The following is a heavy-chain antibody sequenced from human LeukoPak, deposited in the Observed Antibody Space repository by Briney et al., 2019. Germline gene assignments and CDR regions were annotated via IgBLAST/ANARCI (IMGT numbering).Heavy chain of an antibody. D-gene: IGHD1-26*01. J-gene: IGHJ4*02. V-gene: IGHV3-7*01. CDR2: MNQDEGEK. CDR3: AREWHATFDY. Sequence: GGSLRLSCAASGFTFSSYWMSWVRQAPGKGLEWVANMNQDEGEKYYVDSVKGRFTISRDNAKNSLFLQMNSLRAEDTAVYYCAREWHATFDYWGQGTLVTISS. CDR1: GFTFSSYW.